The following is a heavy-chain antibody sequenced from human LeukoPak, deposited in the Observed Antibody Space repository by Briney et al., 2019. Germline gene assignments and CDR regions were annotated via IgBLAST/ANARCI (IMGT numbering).Heavy chain of an antibody. D-gene: IGHD3-10*01. CDR3: TLIQGWGSGSYYRDF. Sequence: GGSLRLSCAASGFSISNDWMSCVRPAPGKGLEWVARVKSRRAGETTDYAAPVKGRFTISRDDSKNTLYLQMNSLKTEDTAVYYCTLIQGWGSGSYYRDFWGQGTLVTVSS. CDR2: VKSRRAGETT. V-gene: IGHV3-15*01. CDR1: GFSISNDW. J-gene: IGHJ4*02.